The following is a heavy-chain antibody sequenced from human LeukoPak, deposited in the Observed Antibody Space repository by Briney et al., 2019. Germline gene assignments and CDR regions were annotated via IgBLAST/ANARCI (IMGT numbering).Heavy chain of an antibody. Sequence: GGSLRLSCAASGFTFSSYSMNWVRQAPGEGLEWVSSISSSGSFIYYADSVKGQFTISRDNARNSLFLQMNSQRAEDTAVYYCARDLRYCSSASCSENGAFDIWGQGTMVTVSS. CDR2: ISSSGSFI. J-gene: IGHJ3*02. V-gene: IGHV3-21*01. D-gene: IGHD2-2*01. CDR1: GFTFSSYS. CDR3: ARDLRYCSSASCSENGAFDI.